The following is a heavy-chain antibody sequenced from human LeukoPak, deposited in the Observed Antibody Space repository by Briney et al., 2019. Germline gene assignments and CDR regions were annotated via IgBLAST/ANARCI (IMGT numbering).Heavy chain of an antibody. J-gene: IGHJ5*02. CDR2: MNPNSGNT. CDR1: GYTFTSYD. CDR3: ARGPEHLVVVTEPNWFDP. Sequence: EASVKVSCKASGYTFTSYDINWVRQATGQGLEWMGWMNPNSGNTGYAQKFQGRVTMTRNTSISTAYMELSSLRSEDTAVYYCARGPEHLVVVTEPNWFDPWGQGTLVTVSS. V-gene: IGHV1-8*01. D-gene: IGHD2-21*02.